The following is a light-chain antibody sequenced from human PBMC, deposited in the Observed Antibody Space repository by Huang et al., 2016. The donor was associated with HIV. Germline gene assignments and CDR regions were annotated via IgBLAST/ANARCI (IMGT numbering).Light chain of an antibody. V-gene: IGKV2-28*01. Sequence: IVMTQSPLSLPVTPGEPASISCRSSQSLLHSNGYNYFDWYLQKPGQSPQLLIFLGANRASGVPDRFSGSGSGTDFTLKISRVEAEDVGVYYCMQALQTITFGQGTRLEIK. J-gene: IGKJ5*01. CDR3: MQALQTIT. CDR1: QSLLHSNGYNY. CDR2: LGA.